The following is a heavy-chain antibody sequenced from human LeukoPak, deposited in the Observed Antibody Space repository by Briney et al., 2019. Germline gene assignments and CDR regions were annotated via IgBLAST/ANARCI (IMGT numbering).Heavy chain of an antibody. CDR2: IYSGGST. CDR3: ASAIRGATTFYFDY. J-gene: IGHJ4*02. CDR1: GFTVSSNY. V-gene: IGHV3-53*01. D-gene: IGHD1-26*01. Sequence: GGSLRLSCAASGFTVSSNYMSWVRQAPGKGLEWVSVIYSGGSTYYADSVKGRFTISRDNSKNTLYLQMNSLRAEDTAVYYCASAIRGATTFYFDYWGQGTLVTVSS.